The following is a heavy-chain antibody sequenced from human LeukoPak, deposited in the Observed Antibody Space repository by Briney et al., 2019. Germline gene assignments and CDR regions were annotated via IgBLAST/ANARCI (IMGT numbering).Heavy chain of an antibody. Sequence: GGSLRLSCAASGFTVGNNYMGWVRQAPGKGLEWVSVIYSGGSTYYSDSVKGRFTISRGNSKNTLYLQMNSLRAEDTAVYYCARDTSDPWGQGTLVTVSS. V-gene: IGHV3-66*01. CDR1: GFTVGNNY. CDR2: IYSGGST. CDR3: ARDTSDP. J-gene: IGHJ5*02.